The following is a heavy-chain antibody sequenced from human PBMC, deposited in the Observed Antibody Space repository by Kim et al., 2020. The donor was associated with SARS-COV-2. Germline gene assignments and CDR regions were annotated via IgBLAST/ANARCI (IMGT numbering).Heavy chain of an antibody. CDR1: GDSVSSSGTT. CDR2: TYYKSKWYN. J-gene: IGHJ4*01. V-gene: IGHV6-1*01. Sequence: SQTLSLTCAISGDSVSSSGTTWNWIRQSPSRGLEWLGRTYYKSKWYNDYATSVNGRITINPDTSKNQFSLLLTSVTPEDTAVYYCVIVGSPYSVNYRSFD. D-gene: IGHD1-26*01. CDR3: VIVGSPYSVNYRSFD.